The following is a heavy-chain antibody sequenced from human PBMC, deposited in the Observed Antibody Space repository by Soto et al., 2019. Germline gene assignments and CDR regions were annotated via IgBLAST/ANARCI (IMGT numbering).Heavy chain of an antibody. CDR3: ARVRDTAMKSGWFDP. D-gene: IGHD5-18*01. J-gene: IGHJ5*02. CDR1: GGSISSGCYY. Sequence: SETLSLTCTVSGGSISSGCYYWSWIRQHPGKGLEWIGYIYYSGSTYYNPSLKSRVTISVDTSKNQFSLKLSSVTAADTAVYYCARVRDTAMKSGWFDPWGQGTLVTVSS. CDR2: IYYSGST. V-gene: IGHV4-31*03.